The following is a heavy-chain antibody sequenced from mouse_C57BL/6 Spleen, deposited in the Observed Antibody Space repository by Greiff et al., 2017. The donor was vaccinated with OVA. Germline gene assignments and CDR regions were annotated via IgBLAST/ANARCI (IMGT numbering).Heavy chain of an antibody. Sequence: EVQLQQSGAELVRPGASVKLSCTASGFNITDDYMHWVKQRPEQGLEWIGWIDPENGDTEYASKFQGKATITADTSSNTAYLQLSSLTSEDTAVYYCTTAQARAWFAYWGQGTLVTVSA. CDR1: GFNITDDY. V-gene: IGHV14-4*01. CDR3: TTAQARAWFAY. CDR2: IDPENGDT. J-gene: IGHJ3*01. D-gene: IGHD3-2*02.